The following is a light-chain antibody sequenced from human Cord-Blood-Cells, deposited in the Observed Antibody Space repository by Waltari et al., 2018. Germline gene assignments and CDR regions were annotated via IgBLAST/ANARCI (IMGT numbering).Light chain of an antibody. V-gene: IGKV1-39*01. CDR3: QQSYSEIT. J-gene: IGKJ5*01. CDR2: AAS. Sequence: DIQMTPSPSSLSASVGDRVTITCRASQSISSYLNWYQQKPGKAPKLLIYAASSLQSGVPSRFSGSGSGTDFTLTISSLQPEDFATYYCQQSYSEITFGQGTRLEIK. CDR1: QSISSY.